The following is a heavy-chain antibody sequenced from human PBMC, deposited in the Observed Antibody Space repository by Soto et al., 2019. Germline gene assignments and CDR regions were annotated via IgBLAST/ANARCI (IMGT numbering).Heavy chain of an antibody. CDR1: GGSFISYA. CDR2: IIPIFGTA. D-gene: IGHD3-22*01. V-gene: IGHV1-69*01. CDR3: ATTATYYDSKVNPPDAFDI. Sequence: SVKVSFTASGGSFISYASIWVRQAAGQGLEWMGGIIPIFGTANYAQKFQGRVTITADESTSTAYMELSSLRSEDTVVYYCATTATYYDSKVNPPDAFDIWGQGTMVTVSS. J-gene: IGHJ3*02.